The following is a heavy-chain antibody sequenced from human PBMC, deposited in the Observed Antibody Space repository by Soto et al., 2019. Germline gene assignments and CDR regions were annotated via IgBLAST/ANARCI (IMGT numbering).Heavy chain of an antibody. CDR2: LCGGGDT. CDR1: GFNFGTYT. V-gene: IGHV3-23*01. Sequence: GGSLRISCAASGFNFGTYTMNWVRQAPGKGLEWVSALCGGGDTQYAESVKGRFTISSDYSKNILLLQMNSLRDEDSAIYYCTKDRHPDGIWTFDFWGQGTLVTVS. J-gene: IGHJ4*02. CDR3: TKDRHPDGIWTFDF. D-gene: IGHD3-9*01.